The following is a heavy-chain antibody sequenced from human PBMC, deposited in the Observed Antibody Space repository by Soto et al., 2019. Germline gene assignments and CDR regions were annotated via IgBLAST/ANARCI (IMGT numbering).Heavy chain of an antibody. V-gene: IGHV3-48*01. CDR2: ISSSSSTI. D-gene: IGHD3-16*02. CDR1: GFTFSSYS. J-gene: IGHJ5*02. Sequence: GGSLRLSCAASGFTFSSYSMNWVRQAPGKGLEWVSYISSSSSTIYYADSVKGRFTISRDNAKNSLYLQMNSLRAEDTAVYYCARGGIQDTYYDYIWGSYRSGYNWFDPWGQGTLVTVS. CDR3: ARGGIQDTYYDYIWGSYRSGYNWFDP.